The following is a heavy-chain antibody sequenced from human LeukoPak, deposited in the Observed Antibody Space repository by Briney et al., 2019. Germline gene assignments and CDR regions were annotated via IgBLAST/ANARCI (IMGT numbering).Heavy chain of an antibody. CDR2: ISSNGGST. CDR1: GFTFSSYA. V-gene: IGHV3-64*01. Sequence: GSLRLSCAAAGFTFSSYAMHWVRQAPGKGLEYVSVISSNGGSTYYANSVKGRFTISRDNSKNTLYLQMGSLRAEDMAVYYCARGGLLWFGELSGYWGQGTLVTVSS. D-gene: IGHD3-10*01. CDR3: ARGGLLWFGELSGY. J-gene: IGHJ4*02.